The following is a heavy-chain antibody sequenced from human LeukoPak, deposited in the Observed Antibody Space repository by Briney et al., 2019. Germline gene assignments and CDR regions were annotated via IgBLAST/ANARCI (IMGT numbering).Heavy chain of an antibody. D-gene: IGHD3-9*01. CDR1: GYTFTSYD. J-gene: IGHJ4*02. Sequence: ASVKVSCKASGYTFTSYDINWVRQATGQGLEWMGWMNPNSGNTGYAQKFQGRVTMTRNTSISTAYMELSSLRSEDTAVYYCVRVETPGSYYDILTGYLFDYWGQGTLVTVSS. CDR2: MNPNSGNT. V-gene: IGHV1-8*01. CDR3: VRVETPGSYYDILTGYLFDY.